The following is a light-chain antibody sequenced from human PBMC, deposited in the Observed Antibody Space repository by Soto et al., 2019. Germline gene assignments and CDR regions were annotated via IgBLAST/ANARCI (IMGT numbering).Light chain of an antibody. CDR3: QQYNNWPIT. V-gene: IGKV3-15*01. CDR1: QSVSSSY. J-gene: IGKJ5*01. CDR2: GAS. Sequence: EIVLTQSPGTLSLSPGERATLSCRARQSVSSSYLAWYQQKPGQAPTLLIYGASTRATGIPARFSGSGSGTEFTLTISSLQSEDFALYFCQQYNNWPITFGQGTRLEIK.